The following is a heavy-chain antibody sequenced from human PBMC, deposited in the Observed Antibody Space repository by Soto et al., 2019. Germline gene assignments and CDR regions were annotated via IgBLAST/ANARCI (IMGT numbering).Heavy chain of an antibody. J-gene: IGHJ3*02. Sequence: PGGSLRLSCAASGFTFSDYYMTWIRQAPGKGLEWVSYISSTSGYTNYADSVKGRFTISRDNAKNSLFLHMNNLRAEDTAVYFCARARGYYDTSAFSIGAFDIWGQGTMVTVSS. CDR1: GFTFSDYY. D-gene: IGHD3-22*01. CDR3: ARARGYYDTSAFSIGAFDI. CDR2: ISSTSGYT. V-gene: IGHV3-11*06.